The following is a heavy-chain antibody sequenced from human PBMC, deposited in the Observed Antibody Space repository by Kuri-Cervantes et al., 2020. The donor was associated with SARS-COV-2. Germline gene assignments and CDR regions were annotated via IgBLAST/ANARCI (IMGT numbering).Heavy chain of an antibody. CDR2: IYYSGST. V-gene: IGHV4-39*07. D-gene: IGHD3-16*02. J-gene: IGHJ4*02. CDR1: GGSISSSSYY. Sequence: SETLSLTCTVSGGSISSSSYYWGWIRQPPGKGLEWIGSIYYSGSTYYNPSLKSRVTMSVDTSKNQFSLKLSSVTAADTAVYYCAREGVTFGGVIDWGQGTLVTVYS. CDR3: AREGVTFGGVID.